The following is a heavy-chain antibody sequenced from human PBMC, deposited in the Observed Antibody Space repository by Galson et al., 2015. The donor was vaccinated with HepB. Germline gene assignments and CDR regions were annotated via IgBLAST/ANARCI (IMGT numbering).Heavy chain of an antibody. CDR2: INAGNGNT. CDR1: GYNFLRFA. D-gene: IGHD5-12*01. V-gene: IGHV1-3*01. CDR3: ARSHADVAHAFDL. Sequence: SVKVSCKAFGYNFLRFAVHWVRQAPGQRLEWMGWINAGNGNTRHSQNFQGRVTINRNTSASTTFMEMSSLKSEDTAVYYCARSHADVAHAFDLWGQGTVVTVSS. J-gene: IGHJ3*01.